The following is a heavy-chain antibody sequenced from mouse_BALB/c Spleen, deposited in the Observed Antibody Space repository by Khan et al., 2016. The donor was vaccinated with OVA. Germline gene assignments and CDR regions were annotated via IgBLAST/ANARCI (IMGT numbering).Heavy chain of an antibody. V-gene: IGHV2-9-2*01. CDR3: VRGAYVDY. CDR2: IWTGGGT. Sequence: QMQLEESGPGLVAPSLSLSITCTVSGFPLTNYDINWIRQTPGRGLQWLGVIWTGGGTHYNSAFISRLSISKDNSKSQVFLEIKSLLTADTGLDYCVRGAYVDYWGRGTTLAVSS. CDR1: GFPLTNYD. J-gene: IGHJ2*01.